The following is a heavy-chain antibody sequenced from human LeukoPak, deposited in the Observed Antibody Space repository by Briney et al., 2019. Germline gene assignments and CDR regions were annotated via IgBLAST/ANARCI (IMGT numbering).Heavy chain of an antibody. J-gene: IGHJ5*02. D-gene: IGHD5-18*01. CDR1: GFTFSSYA. Sequence: GGSLRLSCAASGFTFSSYAMHWVRQAPGKGLEWVAVIWYDGSNKYYADSVKGRFTISRDNSKNTLYLQMNSLRAEDTAVYYCARGGYSYGYSDWFDPWGQGTLVTVSS. CDR3: ARGGYSYGYSDWFDP. CDR2: IWYDGSNK. V-gene: IGHV3-33*01.